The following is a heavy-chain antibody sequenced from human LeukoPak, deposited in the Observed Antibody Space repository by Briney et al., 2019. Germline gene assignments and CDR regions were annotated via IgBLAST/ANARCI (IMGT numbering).Heavy chain of an antibody. CDR3: ARDLGRSDSGSYSGVFDY. CDR1: DDSISDYY. V-gene: IGHV4-59*12. CDR2: FHNSGTS. D-gene: IGHD1-26*01. J-gene: IGHJ4*02. Sequence: PSETLSLTCTVSDDSISDYYRGWIRQPPGKGLEGIGYFHNSGTSTYNPSLKSRVTISVDTSKNQFSLKLSSVTAADTAVYYCARDLGRSDSGSYSGVFDYWGQGTLVTVSS.